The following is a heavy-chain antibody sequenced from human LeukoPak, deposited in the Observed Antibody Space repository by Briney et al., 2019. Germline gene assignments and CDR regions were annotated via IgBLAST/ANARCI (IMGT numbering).Heavy chain of an antibody. CDR2: ITDSGGSA. Sequence: GGSLRLSCAASGFIFSNYAMTWVRQAPGKGLEYIPSITDSGGSAYYADSVKGRFTLSRDNSRDTLYLHLNSLRAEDTALYYCAKGGLGQASGLDVWGRGTTVIVSS. D-gene: IGHD3-10*01. V-gene: IGHV3-23*01. CDR3: AKGGLGQASGLDV. J-gene: IGHJ6*02. CDR1: GFIFSNYA.